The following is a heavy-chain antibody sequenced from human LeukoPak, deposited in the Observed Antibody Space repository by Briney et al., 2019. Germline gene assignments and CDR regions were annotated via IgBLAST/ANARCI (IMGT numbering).Heavy chain of an antibody. V-gene: IGHV5-51*01. D-gene: IGHD3-10*01. Sequence: GESLKISCKGSGYSFTSYWIAWVRQMPGKGLEWMGIIYPGDSDTRYSPSFQGQGTISADKSISTAYLQWSSLKASDTAIYYCARPVMVRGVINWFDPWGQGTLVTVSS. CDR1: GYSFTSYW. J-gene: IGHJ5*02. CDR3: ARPVMVRGVINWFDP. CDR2: IYPGDSDT.